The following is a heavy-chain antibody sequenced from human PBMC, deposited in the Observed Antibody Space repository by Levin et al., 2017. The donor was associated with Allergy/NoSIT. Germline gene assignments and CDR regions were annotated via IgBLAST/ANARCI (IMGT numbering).Heavy chain of an antibody. J-gene: IGHJ4*02. CDR3: ASGGATSNDY. V-gene: IGHV1-2*02. CDR2: IDPTRGAT. CDR1: GYTFSDYY. Sequence: ASVKVSCSVSGYTFSDYYIHWIRQTPGQGLEWIGWIDPTRGATQFAEKFHARVVLTMDSSISTAYMELGKLRSDDTALYYCASGGATSNDYWGQGTLVTVSS. D-gene: IGHD2-2*01.